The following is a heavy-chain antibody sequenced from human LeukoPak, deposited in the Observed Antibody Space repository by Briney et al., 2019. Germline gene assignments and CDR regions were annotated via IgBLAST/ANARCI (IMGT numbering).Heavy chain of an antibody. V-gene: IGHV1-2*02. CDR3: ARDRAIAAAGRHFVYYYYYMDV. CDR2: INPNSGGT. D-gene: IGHD6-13*01. CDR1: GYTFTGYY. J-gene: IGHJ6*03. Sequence: ASVKVSCKTSGYTFTGYYMHWVRQAPGQGLEWMGWINPNSGGTNYAQKFQGRVTMTRDTSISTAYMELSRLRSDDTAVYYCARDRAIAAAGRHFVYYYYYMDVWGKGTTVTVSS.